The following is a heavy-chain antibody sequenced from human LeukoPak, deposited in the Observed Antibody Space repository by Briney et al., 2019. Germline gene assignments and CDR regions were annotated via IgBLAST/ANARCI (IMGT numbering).Heavy chain of an antibody. V-gene: IGHV3-7*01. CDR1: GFTFSSYW. CDR3: ARELSTFDS. J-gene: IGHJ4*02. CDR2: IKHNGDEL. Sequence: GGSLRLSCAASGFTFSSYWMTWVRQAQGKGLEWVANIKHNGDELNYVDSVEDRFTISRDNAKNSLYLHITSLRAEDTAVYYCARELSTFDSWGQGTLVTVSS.